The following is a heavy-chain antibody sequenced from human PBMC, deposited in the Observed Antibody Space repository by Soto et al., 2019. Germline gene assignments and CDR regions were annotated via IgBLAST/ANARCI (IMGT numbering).Heavy chain of an antibody. CDR2: MNPNSGNT. V-gene: IGHV1-8*01. D-gene: IGHD3-16*02. Sequence: QGQLVQSGAEVKKPGASVKVSCQASGYTFTSYDINWVRQATGQGLEWMGWMNPNSGNTGYAQKFQGRVTMTRNTSISTDYMELSSLRSEDTAVYYCARSRYTSQHWYFDLWGRGTLVTVSS. CDR1: GYTFTSYD. J-gene: IGHJ2*01. CDR3: ARSRYTSQHWYFDL.